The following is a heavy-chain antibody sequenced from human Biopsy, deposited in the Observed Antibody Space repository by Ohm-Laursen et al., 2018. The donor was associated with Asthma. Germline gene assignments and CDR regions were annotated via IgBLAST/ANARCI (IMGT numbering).Heavy chain of an antibody. CDR1: GDSISNGGYY. Sequence: SQTLSLTCTVSGDSISNGGYYWSWIRQHPGKGLEWIGYMYYSGTTYYNPSLNSRVAILVDTSKNQFSLKVNSVTAADTAVYYCARGVEYDYDSSGYYFDYWGQGTLVIVSS. J-gene: IGHJ4*02. V-gene: IGHV4-31*03. CDR2: MYYSGTT. D-gene: IGHD3-22*01. CDR3: ARGVEYDYDSSGYYFDY.